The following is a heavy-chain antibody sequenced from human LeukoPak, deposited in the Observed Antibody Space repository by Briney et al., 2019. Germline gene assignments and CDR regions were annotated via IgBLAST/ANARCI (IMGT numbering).Heavy chain of an antibody. J-gene: IGHJ3*01. Sequence: GGSLRLSCAASGFTFSSYAMQWVRQAPGKGLEWVAFIWYDGSSKYHADSVKGRFTISRDNSKNTLFLQMNSVRADDTAVYYCAKERAWMARAALDVWGQGTMVIVSS. D-gene: IGHD5-12*01. V-gene: IGHV3-30*02. CDR3: AKERAWMARAALDV. CDR1: GFTFSSYA. CDR2: IWYDGSSK.